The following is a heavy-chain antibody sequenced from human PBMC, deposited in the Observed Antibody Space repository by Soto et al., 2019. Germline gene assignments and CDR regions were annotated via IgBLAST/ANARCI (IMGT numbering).Heavy chain of an antibody. V-gene: IGHV3-23*01. CDR2: VSARGDST. Sequence: GGSLRLSCAASGFTFSSYAMSWVRQAPGKGLEWVSVVSARGDSTNYADSVKGRFSISRDNSKNSLYLQMNSLRAEDTAVYYCAKRTLTAPFPFDSWGPGTMVTVS. CDR1: GFTFSSYA. CDR3: AKRTLTAPFPFDS. J-gene: IGHJ4*02.